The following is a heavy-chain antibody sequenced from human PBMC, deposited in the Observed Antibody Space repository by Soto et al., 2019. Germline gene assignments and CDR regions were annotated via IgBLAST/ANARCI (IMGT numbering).Heavy chain of an antibody. V-gene: IGHV6-1*01. Sequence: SQTLSLTCAISGDSVSRTSVAWNWIRQSPSRGLEWLGRTYYRSKWNSDYAVSVRGRITINPDTSNSQFSLQLNSVTPEDTAVYYCVRGQFSAFDCWGQGTLVTVSS. CDR2: TYYRSKWNS. CDR1: GDSVSRTSVA. CDR3: VRGQFSAFDC. J-gene: IGHJ4*02.